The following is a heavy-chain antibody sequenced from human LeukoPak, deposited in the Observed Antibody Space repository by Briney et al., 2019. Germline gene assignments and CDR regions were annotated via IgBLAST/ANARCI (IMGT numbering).Heavy chain of an antibody. J-gene: IGHJ4*02. V-gene: IGHV4-59*01. CDR2: IYYSGST. CDR1: GGSTSSYY. Sequence: SETLSLTCTVSGGSTSSYYWSWIRHPPGGGLEWVGYIYYSGSTNYNPSLKSRVTISVDTSKNQFSLKLSSVTAADTAVYYCARMSSGYYPNSDYWGRGTLVTVSS. D-gene: IGHD3-22*01. CDR3: ARMSSGYYPNSDY.